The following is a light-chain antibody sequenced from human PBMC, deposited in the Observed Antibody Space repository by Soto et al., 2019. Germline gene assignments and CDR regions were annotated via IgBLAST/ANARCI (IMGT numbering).Light chain of an antibody. CDR2: DVS. J-gene: IGLJ1*01. Sequence: QSVLTQPASVSGSPGQSITMSCTGTSSDIGGYNYVSWYQQHPGKAPKLMIYDVSHRPSGISNRFSGSKSGNTASLTISGLQAEDEAAYYCSSYTSSSTYFFGTGTKLTVL. V-gene: IGLV2-14*01. CDR3: SSYTSSSTYF. CDR1: SSDIGGYNY.